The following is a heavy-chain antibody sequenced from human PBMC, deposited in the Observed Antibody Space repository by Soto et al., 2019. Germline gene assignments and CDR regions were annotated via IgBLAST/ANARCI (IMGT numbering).Heavy chain of an antibody. CDR3: ARVEYGDDTFFDY. CDR2: ISAYNGNT. CDR1: GYTFTTYG. D-gene: IGHD4-17*01. V-gene: IGHV1-18*01. Sequence: ASVKVSCKASGYTFTTYGITWVRQAPGQGLEWMGWISAYNGNTDYAQNLQGRVTMTTDRSTSTAYMELRSLRSDDTAVYLCARVEYGDDTFFDYRGQGTLVTVSS. J-gene: IGHJ4*02.